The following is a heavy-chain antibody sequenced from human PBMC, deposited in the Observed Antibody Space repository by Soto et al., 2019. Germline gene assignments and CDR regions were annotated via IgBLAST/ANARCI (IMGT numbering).Heavy chain of an antibody. Sequence: PSETLSLTCAVSGGSISSYYWSWIRQPPGKELEWIGYIYYSGSTNYNPSLKSRVTISVDTSKNQFSLKLSSVTAADTAVYYCAKDKLLWFGEFNYYYGMDVWGQGTTVTVSS. CDR1: GGSISSYY. CDR2: IYYSGST. V-gene: IGHV4-59*01. J-gene: IGHJ6*02. D-gene: IGHD3-10*01. CDR3: AKDKLLWFGEFNYYYGMDV.